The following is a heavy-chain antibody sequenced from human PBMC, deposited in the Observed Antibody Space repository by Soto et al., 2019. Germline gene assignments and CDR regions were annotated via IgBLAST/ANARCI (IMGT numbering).Heavy chain of an antibody. CDR2: ISGSGGST. CDR3: AKDRGRGYVWVAS. Sequence: EVPLFESGGGLVQPGGSLRLSCAASGFTFSSYAMSWVRQAPGKGLEWVSAISGSGGSTFYADSVKGRFTISRDTSKNMLFLQMNSLRAEDPAVYYCAKDRGRGYVWVASLGQGTLVSVAS. CDR1: GFTFSSYA. D-gene: IGHD5-12*01. V-gene: IGHV3-23*01. J-gene: IGHJ5*01.